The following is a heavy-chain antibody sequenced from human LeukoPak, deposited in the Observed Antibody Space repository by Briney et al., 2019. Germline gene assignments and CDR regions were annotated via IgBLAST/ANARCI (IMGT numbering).Heavy chain of an antibody. CDR2: INPNSGGT. V-gene: IGHV1-2*02. CDR1: GYTFTGYY. D-gene: IGHD3-10*01. CDR3: ARSGMVRGVIMLDY. Sequence: ASVKVSCKASGYTFTGYYMHWVRQAPGQGLEWMGWINPNSGGTNYAQKFQGRVTMTRDTSISTAYMELSRLRSEDTAVYYCARSGMVRGVIMLDYWGQGTLVTVSS. J-gene: IGHJ4*02.